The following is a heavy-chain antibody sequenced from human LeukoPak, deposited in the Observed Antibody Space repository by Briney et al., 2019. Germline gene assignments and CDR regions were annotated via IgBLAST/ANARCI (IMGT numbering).Heavy chain of an antibody. CDR1: GFTFSSYG. CDR3: ASYSSSRYGDY. J-gene: IGHJ4*02. Sequence: GGSLRLSCAASGFTFSSYGMHWVRQAPGKGLEWVAVISYDGSNKYYADSVKGRFTISRDNSKNTLYLQMNSLRAEDTAVYYCASYSSSRYGDYWGQGTLVTVSS. D-gene: IGHD6-13*01. CDR2: ISYDGSNK. V-gene: IGHV3-30*03.